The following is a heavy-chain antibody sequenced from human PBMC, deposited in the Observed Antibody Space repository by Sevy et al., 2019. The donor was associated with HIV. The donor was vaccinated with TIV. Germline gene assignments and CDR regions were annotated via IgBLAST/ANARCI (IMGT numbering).Heavy chain of an antibody. CDR3: ARDRDRGYFDP. CDR2: IIAISGTT. J-gene: IGHJ5*02. V-gene: IGHV1-69*13. CDR1: GGTFSGYS. Sequence: ASVKVSCKTSGGTFSGYSISWLRQALGQGLEWMGGIIAISGTTNYLQRFQGRITITADVSTRTVYMELRSLRIEDTAIYFCARDRDRGYFDPWGQGTLVTVSS. D-gene: IGHD6-13*01.